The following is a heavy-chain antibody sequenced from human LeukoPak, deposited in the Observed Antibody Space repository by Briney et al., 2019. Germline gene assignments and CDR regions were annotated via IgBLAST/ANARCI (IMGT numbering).Heavy chain of an antibody. J-gene: IGHJ6*02. CDR3: ARDDYSSSWYYYYGMDV. V-gene: IGHV1-2*02. CDR2: INPNSGGA. Sequence: GASVKVSCKASGYTFTMYYIHWVRQAPGQGLEWMGWINPNSGGANYAQKFQGRVTMTRDTSISTAYMELSRLRSDDTAVYYCARDDYSSSWYYYYGMDVWGQGTTVTVSS. CDR1: GYTFTMYY. D-gene: IGHD6-13*01.